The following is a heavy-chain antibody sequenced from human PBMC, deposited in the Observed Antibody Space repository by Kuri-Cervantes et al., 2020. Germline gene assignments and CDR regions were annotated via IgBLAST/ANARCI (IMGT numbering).Heavy chain of an antibody. D-gene: IGHD3-3*01. CDR3: ARAGRFLNWFDP. V-gene: IGHV4-34*01. CDR1: GGSFSGYH. J-gene: IGHJ5*02. Sequence: ESLKISCAVYGGSFSGYHCTWVRQPPGQGLEWIGEINHSGSTSYNPSLKSRVIISVDTSKNQFSLKLSSVTAADTAVYFCARAGRFLNWFDPWGQGTLVTVSS. CDR2: INHSGST.